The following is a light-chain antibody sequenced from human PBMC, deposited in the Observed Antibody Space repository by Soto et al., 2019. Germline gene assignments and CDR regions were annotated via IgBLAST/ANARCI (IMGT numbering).Light chain of an antibody. CDR2: YVS. CDR3: QEIASYPPT. CDR1: QDVNSH. J-gene: IGKJ5*01. V-gene: IGKV1-9*01. Sequence: DIPLTQSPTFLSAAVGDTITITCRASQDVNSHLAWYQQTPGRAPKLLISYVSTLQSGVPSRFSGSGSRTDFTLTISSPQPEDFATYYCQEIASYPPTFVQGTRLEIK.